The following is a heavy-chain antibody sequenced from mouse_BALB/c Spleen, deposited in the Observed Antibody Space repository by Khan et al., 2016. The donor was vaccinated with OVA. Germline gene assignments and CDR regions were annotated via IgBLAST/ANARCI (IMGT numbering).Heavy chain of an antibody. CDR3: AREVYYGNLYYFDY. CDR1: GFSLTSYG. V-gene: IGHV2-9*02. J-gene: IGHJ2*01. D-gene: IGHD2-1*01. Sequence: QVQLKESGPGLVAPSQSLSITCTVSGFSLTSYGVHWVRQPPGKGLEWLGTIWAGGSTNYNSALMSRLSIINDNSKSQVFLKMNSLQTDDTAIYYCAREVYYGNLYYFDYWGQGTALTVSS. CDR2: IWAGGST.